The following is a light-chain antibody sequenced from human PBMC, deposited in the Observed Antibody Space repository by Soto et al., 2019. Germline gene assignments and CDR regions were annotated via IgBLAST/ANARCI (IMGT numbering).Light chain of an antibody. J-gene: IGKJ2*01. CDR1: QNIIKY. CDR3: QHTYTTPYT. V-gene: IGKV1-39*01. Sequence: DIQMTQSPSSLSASVGDRVTITCRTSQNIIKYLNWYQQKPGKAPKFLIYGASTLQTGVPSRFSGGGSGTDFTLTISSLQPEDFATYCCQHTYTTPYTFGQGTKLDIK. CDR2: GAS.